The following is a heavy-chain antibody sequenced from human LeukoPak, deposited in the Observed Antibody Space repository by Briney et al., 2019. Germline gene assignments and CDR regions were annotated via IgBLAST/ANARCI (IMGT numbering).Heavy chain of an antibody. CDR2: ITTDGGST. V-gene: IGHV3-64*01. Sequence: GGSLRLSCEASGFSFSIYAMHWVRQAPGKGLEYVSAITTDGGSTYYANSVKGRFTISRYNSKNTLYLQMGSLRAEDMAVYYCARGKGIYCGGDCSALDYWGQGTLVTVSS. J-gene: IGHJ4*02. D-gene: IGHD2-21*02. CDR1: GFSFSIYA. CDR3: ARGKGIYCGGDCSALDY.